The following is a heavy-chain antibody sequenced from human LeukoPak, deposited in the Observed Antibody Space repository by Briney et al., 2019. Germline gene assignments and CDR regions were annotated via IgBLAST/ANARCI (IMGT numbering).Heavy chain of an antibody. CDR2: IKEDGSEK. D-gene: IGHD2-8*02. V-gene: IGHV3-7*03. J-gene: IGHJ4*02. Sequence: PGGSLRLSCAASGFTFSSYWMNWIRQAPGKGLEWVANIKEDGSEKYYVDSVKGRFTISRDNAKNSLYLQMNSLRAEDTAVYYCARARPPPSGTGGYQYYFDYWGQGTLVTVSS. CDR1: GFTFSSYW. CDR3: ARARPPPSGTGGYQYYFDY.